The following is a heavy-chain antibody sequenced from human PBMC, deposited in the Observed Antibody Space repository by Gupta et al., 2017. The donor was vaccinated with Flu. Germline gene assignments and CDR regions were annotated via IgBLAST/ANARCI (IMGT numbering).Heavy chain of an antibody. CDR3: ARGGWYFDY. CDR2: IYSRGST. V-gene: IGHV3-66*02. Sequence: EVQLVESGGGFVQPGGCLRLSGAASGFTVSSNYMSWVRQAPGQGLEWVSVIYSRGSTYYADSVKGRFTISRDKSKNTLYLQMNNLRAEDTAGYYCARGGWYFDYWGQGTLVTVSS. D-gene: IGHD6-19*01. CDR1: GFTVSSNY. J-gene: IGHJ4*02.